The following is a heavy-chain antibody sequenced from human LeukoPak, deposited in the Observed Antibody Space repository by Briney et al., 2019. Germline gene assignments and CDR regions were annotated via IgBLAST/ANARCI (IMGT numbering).Heavy chain of an antibody. D-gene: IGHD6-19*01. CDR1: GYIFTNFY. Sequence: ASVKVSCKASGYIFTNFYLHWMRQAPGHGLEWIGWINPDNGATNSAQKFQGRVTMTRDTSINTVYMELSNLRSDDTAVYYCAGLITQWLAYFDYWGQGTLVTGSS. CDR3: AGLITQWLAYFDY. CDR2: INPDNGAT. J-gene: IGHJ4*02. V-gene: IGHV1-2*02.